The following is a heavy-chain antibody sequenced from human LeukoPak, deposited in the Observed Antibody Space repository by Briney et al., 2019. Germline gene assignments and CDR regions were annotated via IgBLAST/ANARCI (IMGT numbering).Heavy chain of an antibody. V-gene: IGHV4-30-2*01. CDR3: ARDAYYFDGGGYSLGYDAFEI. J-gene: IGHJ3*02. D-gene: IGHD3-22*01. CDR1: GGSISSGGYS. CDR2: IYHSGST. Sequence: SQTLSLTCAVSGGSISSGGYSWSWIRQPPGKGLEWIGYIYHSGSTYYNPSLKSRVTISIDTSKNQFSLKLNSVTAADTAVYYCARDAYYFDGGGYSLGYDAFEIWGQGTTVTVSS.